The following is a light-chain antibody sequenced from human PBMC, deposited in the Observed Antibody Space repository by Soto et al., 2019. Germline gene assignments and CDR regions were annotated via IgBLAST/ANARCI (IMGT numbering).Light chain of an antibody. V-gene: IGLV2-23*02. CDR1: SSDVGSYNL. J-gene: IGLJ1*01. CDR2: EVS. CDR3: CSYAGSSTPYV. Sequence: QSALTQPASVSGSPGQSITISCTGTSSDVGSYNLVSWYQQHPGKAPKLMIYEVSKRPSGVSNRFSGSKSGNTAPLTVSGLQAEDEADYYCCSYAGSSTPYVFGTGTKVTVL.